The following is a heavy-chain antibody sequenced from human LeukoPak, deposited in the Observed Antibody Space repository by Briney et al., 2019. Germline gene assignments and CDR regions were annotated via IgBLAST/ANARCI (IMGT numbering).Heavy chain of an antibody. Sequence: PGGSLRLSCAASGFTFGSYWMSWVRQAPGKGLEWVASINQDGSEKHYVDSVKGRFTISRDNAKNSLYLQMDSLRAADTAVYYCVRDLGSLPGDYWGQGTLVTVSS. J-gene: IGHJ4*02. D-gene: IGHD3-16*01. CDR3: VRDLGSLPGDY. CDR1: GFTFGSYW. V-gene: IGHV3-7*01. CDR2: INQDGSEK.